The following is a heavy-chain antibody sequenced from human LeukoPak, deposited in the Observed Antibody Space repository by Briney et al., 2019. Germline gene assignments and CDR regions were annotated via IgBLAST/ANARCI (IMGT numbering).Heavy chain of an antibody. CDR3: AGTDYGDYSTGYYGMDV. Sequence: GGSLRLSRAASGFTVSSNYMSWVRQAPGKGLEWVSVIYSGGSTYYADSVKGRFTISRDNSKNTLYLQMNSLRAEDTAVYYCAGTDYGDYSTGYYGMDVWGQGTTVTVSS. J-gene: IGHJ6*02. CDR1: GFTVSSNY. V-gene: IGHV3-66*01. D-gene: IGHD4-17*01. CDR2: IYSGGST.